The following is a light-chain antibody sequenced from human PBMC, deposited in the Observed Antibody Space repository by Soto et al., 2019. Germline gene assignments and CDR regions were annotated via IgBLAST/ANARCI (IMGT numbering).Light chain of an antibody. J-gene: IGLJ3*02. CDR1: SSNIGNHF. CDR3: GAWDGSLSTGV. CDR2: DDD. Sequence: QSVLTQPPSVSAAPGQKVTISCSGSSSNIGNHFVSWYQQVPGTAPTLLIYDDDKRPSGIPDRFSGSKSGTSATLVITGLQSGDEADYYCGAWDGSLSTGVFGGGTQLTVL. V-gene: IGLV1-51*01.